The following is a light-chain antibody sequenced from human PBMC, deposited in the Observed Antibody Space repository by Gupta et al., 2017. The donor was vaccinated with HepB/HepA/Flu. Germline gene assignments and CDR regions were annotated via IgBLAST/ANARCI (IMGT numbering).Light chain of an antibody. CDR1: SNDVGAYNY. CDR2: DVS. V-gene: IGLV2-14*03. J-gene: IGLJ1*01. CDR3: YSYTSSDSCM. Sequence: SALPQPASMSGSPAPSITISCTGTSNDVGAYNYVSWYQQHPGKAPTLMIYDVSNRPAVVASRFSASKSGNTASLTISGLTEEDEADYYSYSYTSSDSCMFGTGTKVTVL.